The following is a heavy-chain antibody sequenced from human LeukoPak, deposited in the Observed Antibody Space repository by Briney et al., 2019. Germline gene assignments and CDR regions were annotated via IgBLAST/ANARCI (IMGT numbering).Heavy chain of an antibody. CDR3: ARAITIFGVVIQNWFDP. CDR1: GYTFTSYY. V-gene: IGHV1-46*01. D-gene: IGHD3-3*01. CDR2: INPSGGST. J-gene: IGHJ5*02. Sequence: GASVKVSCKASGYTFTSYYMHWVRQAPGQGLEWKGIINPSGGSTSYAQKFQGRVTMTRDTSISTAYMELSSLRSGDTAVYYCARAITIFGVVIQNWFDPWGQGTLVTVSS.